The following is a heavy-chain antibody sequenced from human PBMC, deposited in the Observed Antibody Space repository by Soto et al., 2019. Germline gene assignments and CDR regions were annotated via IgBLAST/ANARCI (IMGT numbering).Heavy chain of an antibody. CDR2: SSYSGRT. CDR1: GGSITIGTDY. D-gene: IGHD3-9*01. V-gene: IGHV4-39*01. CDR3: ARPSSGGNSWFFAY. Sequence: QVQLQESGPGLVKPSETLSLTCTVSGGSITIGTDYWGWIRQPPGKAPEWIGSSSYSGRTYYNPSLESRVTIFMDMSKNQFALRLSSVTAADTAVYYCARPSSGGNSWFFAYWGQGTLVSVSS. J-gene: IGHJ4*02.